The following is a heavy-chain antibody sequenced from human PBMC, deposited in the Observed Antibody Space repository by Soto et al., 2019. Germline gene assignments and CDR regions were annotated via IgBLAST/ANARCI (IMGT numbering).Heavy chain of an antibody. D-gene: IGHD1-1*01. CDR1: CFTISNQW. CDR3: ARGTTQEALDY. J-gene: IGHJ4*02. Sequence: GAAGKGFSQGPCFTISNQWISWGGQAPGQGLEWMGWISAYNGNTNYAQKLQGRVTMTTGTSTSTAYMELRSLRSDDTAVYYCARGTTQEALDYWGQGALVTVSS. V-gene: IGHV1-18*01. CDR2: ISAYNGNT.